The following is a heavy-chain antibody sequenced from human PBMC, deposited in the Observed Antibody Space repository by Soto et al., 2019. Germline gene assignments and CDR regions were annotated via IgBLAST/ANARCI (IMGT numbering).Heavy chain of an antibody. CDR3: ARDGITGSNFDY. CDR1: GGHFRRYA. V-gene: IGHV1-69*06. Sequence: HGQMVPSGAEVKKPGFPVQVSCQGSGGHFRRYAIIWVRHAPWQRLEWMGGIIPIFCTANYAQKFQGRVTITADKSTSTAYMELSSLRSEDTAVYHCARDGITGSNFDYWGQGTLVTVSS. CDR2: IIPIFCTA. J-gene: IGHJ4*02. D-gene: IGHD1-7*01.